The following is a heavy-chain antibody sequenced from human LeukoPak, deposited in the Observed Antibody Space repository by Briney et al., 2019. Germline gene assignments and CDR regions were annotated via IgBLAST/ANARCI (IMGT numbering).Heavy chain of an antibody. CDR1: GFTFSSYA. V-gene: IGHV3-30-3*01. CDR3: ARDGDPRGFDY. Sequence: GGSLRLSCAASGFTFSSYAMHWVRQAPGKGLEWVAVISYDGSNKYYADSVKGRFTISRDNSKNTLYLQMNSLRAEDTAVYYCARDGDPRGFDYWGQGTLVTVSS. J-gene: IGHJ4*02. CDR2: ISYDGSNK. D-gene: IGHD3-10*01.